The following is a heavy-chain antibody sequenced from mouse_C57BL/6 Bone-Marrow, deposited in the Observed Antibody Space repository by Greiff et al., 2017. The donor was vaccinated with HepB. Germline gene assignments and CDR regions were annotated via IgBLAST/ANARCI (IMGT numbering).Heavy chain of an antibody. CDR1: GFNIKADY. CDR2: IDPENGDT. J-gene: IGHJ4*01. V-gene: IGHV14-4*01. CDR3: TRSTMVTKAMDY. Sequence: VQLLQSGAELVRPGASVKLSCTASGFNIKADYMHWVKQRPEQGLEWIGWIDPENGDTEYASNFQGKATITADTSSNTAYLQLSSVTSEDTAVYYCTRSTMVTKAMDYWGQGTSVTVSS. D-gene: IGHD2-2*01.